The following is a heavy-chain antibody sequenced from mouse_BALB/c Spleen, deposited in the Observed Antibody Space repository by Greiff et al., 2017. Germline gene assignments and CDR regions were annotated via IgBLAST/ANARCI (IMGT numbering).Heavy chain of an antibody. J-gene: IGHJ1*01. V-gene: IGHV5-12-1*01. CDR2: ISSGGGST. CDR3: STHQYGNYRYDGWYFDV. Sequence: EVQLVESGGGLVQPGGSRKLSCAASGFTFSSYDMSWVRQTPEKRLEWVAYISSGGGSTYYPDTVKGRFTISRDNAKNTLYLQMRSLKSEDTAMYYCSTHQYGNYRYDGWYFDVWGAETTVTVSS. CDR1: GFTFSSYD. D-gene: IGHD2-14*01.